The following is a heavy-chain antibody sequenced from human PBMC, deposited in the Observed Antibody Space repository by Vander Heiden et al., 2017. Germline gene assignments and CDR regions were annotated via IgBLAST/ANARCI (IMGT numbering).Heavy chain of an antibody. J-gene: IGHJ3*02. D-gene: IGHD5-18*01. Sequence: QVQLVQSGAEVKKPGASVKVPCKASGYTFTSYGIGGVRQAPGQGLEWMGWISAYNGNTNYAQKLQGRVTMTTDTSTSTAYMELRSLRSDDTAVYYCARGRIQLWSYDAFDIWGQGTMVTVSS. CDR1: GYTFTSYG. CDR2: ISAYNGNT. CDR3: ARGRIQLWSYDAFDI. V-gene: IGHV1-18*01.